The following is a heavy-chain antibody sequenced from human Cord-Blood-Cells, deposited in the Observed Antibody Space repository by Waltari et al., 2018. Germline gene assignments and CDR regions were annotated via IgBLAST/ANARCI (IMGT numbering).Heavy chain of an antibody. CDR1: GFTFMSYA. Sequence: VQLVESGGGVVQPGRSLRLSCAASGFTFMSYAMHWVRQAPGKGLEWVAVISYDGSNKYYADSVKGRFTISRDNSKNPLYLQMNSLRAEDTAVYYCARVSSINAFDIWGQGTMVTDSS. CDR2: ISYDGSNK. D-gene: IGHD2-21*01. V-gene: IGHV3-30*04. J-gene: IGHJ3*02. CDR3: ARVSSINAFDI.